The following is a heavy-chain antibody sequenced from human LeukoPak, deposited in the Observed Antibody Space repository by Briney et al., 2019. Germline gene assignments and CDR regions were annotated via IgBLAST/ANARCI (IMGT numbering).Heavy chain of an antibody. CDR2: INHSGST. CDR1: GGSFSGYY. Sequence: SETLSLTCAVYGGSFSGYYWSWIRQPPGKGLEWIEEINHSGSTNYNPSLKSRVTISVDTSKNQFSLKLSSVTAADTAVYYCARADSSGYYYEPYYYGMDVWGQGTTVTVSS. D-gene: IGHD3-22*01. J-gene: IGHJ6*02. V-gene: IGHV4-34*01. CDR3: ARADSSGYYYEPYYYGMDV.